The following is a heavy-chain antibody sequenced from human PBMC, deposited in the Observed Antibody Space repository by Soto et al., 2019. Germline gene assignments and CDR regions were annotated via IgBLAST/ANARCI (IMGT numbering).Heavy chain of an antibody. J-gene: IGHJ6*03. CDR3: ARDLGYCSSTSCYDYYYYYRDV. V-gene: IGHV1-3*01. CDR2: INAVNGNT. CDR1: GYTFTDYT. Sequence: QVQLVQSGAEVKKPGASVKVSCKASGYTFTDYTMHWVRQAPGQRLEWMGWINAVNGNTKYSQKFQGRVTLTRDTSASTAYMELSGLGSEDTAGYYCARDLGYCSSTSCYDYYYYYRDVWGKGTTVTVSS. D-gene: IGHD2-2*01.